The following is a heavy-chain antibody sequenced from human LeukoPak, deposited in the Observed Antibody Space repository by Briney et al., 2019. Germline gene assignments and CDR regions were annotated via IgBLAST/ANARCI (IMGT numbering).Heavy chain of an antibody. D-gene: IGHD3-10*01. J-gene: IGHJ4*02. CDR2: ISAYNGNF. V-gene: IGHV1-18*01. Sequence: ASVKVSCKASGYTFSSYGITWVRQAPGQGLEWMGWISAYNGNFNYAQKFQARVTMTTDTSTSTAYLELRSLRFDDTAVYYCEKDIYSGSGSYPGNWGQGTWVTVSS. CDR3: EKDIYSGSGSYPGN. CDR1: GYTFSSYG.